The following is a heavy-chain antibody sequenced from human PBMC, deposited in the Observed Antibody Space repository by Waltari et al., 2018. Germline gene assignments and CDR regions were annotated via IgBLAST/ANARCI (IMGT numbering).Heavy chain of an antibody. CDR3: ARAKPSGYKYWYYYDMDV. CDR2: IGTVGDT. V-gene: IGHV3-13*01. Sequence: EVQLVESGGALVQPGGSLRLSFDASAVIFTSYAMHVARQTTGKGLEWVSVIGTVGDTYYPDSVKGRFTISRENAKNSLYLQMNNLRAGDTAVYYCARAKPSGYKYWYYYDMDVWGRGTTVTVSS. J-gene: IGHJ6*02. CDR1: AVIFTSYA. D-gene: IGHD3-3*01.